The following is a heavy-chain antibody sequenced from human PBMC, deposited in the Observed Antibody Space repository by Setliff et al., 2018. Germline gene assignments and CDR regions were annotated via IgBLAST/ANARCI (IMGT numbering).Heavy chain of an antibody. V-gene: IGHV2-5*01. D-gene: IGHD2-21*01. CDR1: GFSLSTSLVG. Sequence: SGPTLVNPTQTLTLTCTFSGFSLSTSLVGVGWIRQPPGKALEWLALIYWNDEKRYSPSLKSRLTITKDTSKNQVVLTMANMDPVDTATYYCAHIAGGGNSPRHDYWGQGTLVTVSS. J-gene: IGHJ4*02. CDR2: IYWNDEK. CDR3: AHIAGGGNSPRHDY.